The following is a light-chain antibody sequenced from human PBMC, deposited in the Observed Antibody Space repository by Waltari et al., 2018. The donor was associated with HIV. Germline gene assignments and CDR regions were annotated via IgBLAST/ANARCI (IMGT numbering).Light chain of an antibody. V-gene: IGLV2-23*02. CDR1: SSDVGTYNL. CDR3: CSYAGDNHYV. CDR2: EVF. Sequence: QSALTQPASVSVSPGQSITIPCNGTSSDVGTYNLVSWYQQFPGKAPQLLVSEVFRRPSVISSRFSGTKSGNTASLTISKLRAEDEADYYCCSYAGDNHYVFGSGTQLTVL. J-gene: IGLJ1*01.